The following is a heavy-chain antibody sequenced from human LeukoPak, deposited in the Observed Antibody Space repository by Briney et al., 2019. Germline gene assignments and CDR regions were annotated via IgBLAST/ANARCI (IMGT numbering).Heavy chain of an antibody. Sequence: PGGSLRVSCEASQFTFSRFAMSWIRQAPGTGLEWVSTLSGSGTATYYADSVKGRFTTSRDNSKDTLYLQIDNLRADDTAVYYCAKHLGSHSFLFYYMDVWGTGTSVFVSS. D-gene: IGHD2-21*01. CDR3: AKHLGSHSFLFYYMDV. CDR1: QFTFSRFA. CDR2: LSGSGTAT. J-gene: IGHJ6*03. V-gene: IGHV3-23*01.